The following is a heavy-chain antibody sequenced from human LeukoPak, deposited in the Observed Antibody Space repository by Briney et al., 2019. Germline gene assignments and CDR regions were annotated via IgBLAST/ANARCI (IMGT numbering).Heavy chain of an antibody. V-gene: IGHV1-2*02. CDR1: GYTFTGYF. J-gene: IGHJ4*02. Sequence: ASVKVSCKASGYTFTGYFLNWVRRAPGQGLEWMGWIDPNTGATNYAQKFQGRVTMARDTSVSTAYMELSGLRSDDTALYYCATLGLRDAEVESWGQGTLVTVSS. D-gene: IGHD3/OR15-3a*01. CDR3: ATLGLRDAEVES. CDR2: IDPNTGAT.